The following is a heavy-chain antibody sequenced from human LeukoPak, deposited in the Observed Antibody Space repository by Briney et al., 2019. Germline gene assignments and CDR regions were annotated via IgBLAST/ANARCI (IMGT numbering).Heavy chain of an antibody. J-gene: IGHJ5*02. CDR2: IYSGGST. D-gene: IGHD6-13*01. CDR3: AKVSSSWYKNWFDP. Sequence: GGSLRLSCAASGFTVSSNYMSWVRQAPGKGLEWVSVIYSGGSTYYADSVKGRFTISRDNSKNTLYLQMNSLRAEDTAVYYCAKVSSSWYKNWFDPRGQGTLVTVSS. V-gene: IGHV3-53*01. CDR1: GFTVSSNY.